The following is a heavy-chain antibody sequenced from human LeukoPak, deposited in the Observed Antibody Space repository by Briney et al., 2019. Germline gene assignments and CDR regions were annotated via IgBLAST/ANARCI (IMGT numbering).Heavy chain of an antibody. D-gene: IGHD3-16*01. J-gene: IGHJ4*02. Sequence: SETLSLTCAVYGGSFSGYYWSWIRQPPGKGLEWIGEINHSGSTNYNPSLKSRVTISVDTSKNQFSLKLSSVTAADTAVYYCARGEGGAKPVRLDYWGQGTLVTVSS. CDR2: INHSGST. CDR1: GGSFSGYY. CDR3: ARGEGGAKPVRLDY. V-gene: IGHV4-34*01.